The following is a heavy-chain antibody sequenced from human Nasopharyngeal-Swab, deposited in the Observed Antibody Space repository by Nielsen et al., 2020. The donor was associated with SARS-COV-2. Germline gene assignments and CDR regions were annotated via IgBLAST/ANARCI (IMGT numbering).Heavy chain of an antibody. J-gene: IGHJ6*02. D-gene: IGHD4-17*01. Sequence: WIRQPPGKGLEWIGEIYHSGSTNYNPSLKSRVTMSVDKSKNQFSLKLSSVTAADTAVYYCARAQRGTVTIYYYYGMDVWGQGTTVTVSS. CDR3: ARAQRGTVTIYYYYGMDV. V-gene: IGHV4-4*02. CDR2: IYHSGST.